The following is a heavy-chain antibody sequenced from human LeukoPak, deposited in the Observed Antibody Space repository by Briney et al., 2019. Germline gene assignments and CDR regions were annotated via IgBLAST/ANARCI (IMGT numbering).Heavy chain of an antibody. V-gene: IGHV3-30*04. D-gene: IGHD7-27*01. CDR2: ISYDVSNK. CDR3: PRDGPLNWGSRYYFDS. Sequence: GGSLRLSCAASGFTFSSYAMHWVRQAPGKGLEWVSVISYDVSNKYYADSVKGGVTISRDNSKNTLYLQMNSLRDEATAVYYCPRDGPLNWGSRYYFDSWGQGTLLTVSS. CDR1: GFTFSSYA. J-gene: IGHJ4*02.